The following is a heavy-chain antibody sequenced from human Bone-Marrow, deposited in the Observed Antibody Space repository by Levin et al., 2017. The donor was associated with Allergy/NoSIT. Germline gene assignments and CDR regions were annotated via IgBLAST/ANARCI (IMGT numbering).Heavy chain of an antibody. CDR3: ANAAGVTQWKLRNCDY. V-gene: IGHV3-30*18. CDR2: IAYDGSDK. CDR1: GFTFSSYG. D-gene: IGHD4-17*01. J-gene: IGHJ4*02. Sequence: GGSLRLSCAASGFTFSSYGMHWVRQAPGKGLEWVALIAYDGSDKYYADSVKGRFTVSRDNSNNTLYLLMNSLRPEDTAVYYCANAAGVTQWKLRNCDYWGQGSLVTVSS.